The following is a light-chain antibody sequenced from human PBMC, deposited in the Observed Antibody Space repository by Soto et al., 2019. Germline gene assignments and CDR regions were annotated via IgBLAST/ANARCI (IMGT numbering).Light chain of an antibody. CDR3: CSYAGSPYV. CDR1: SSDVGGYNY. V-gene: IGLV2-11*01. Sequence: QSALTQPRSVSGSPGQSVTISCTGTSSDVGGYNYVSWYQQHPGKAPKLMIYDVSKRPSGVPDRFSGSKSGNTASLTISGLQAEDEAYYYCCSYAGSPYVFGTGTKVTVL. CDR2: DVS. J-gene: IGLJ1*01.